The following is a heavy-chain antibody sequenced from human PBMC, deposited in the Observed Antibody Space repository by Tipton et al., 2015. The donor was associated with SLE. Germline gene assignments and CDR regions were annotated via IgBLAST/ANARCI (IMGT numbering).Heavy chain of an antibody. J-gene: IGHJ3*02. V-gene: IGHV4-39*07. CDR1: GGSISSSSYY. Sequence: TLSLTCTVSGGSISSSSYYWGWIRQPPGKGLEWIGSIYYSWSTYYNPSLKSRVTISVDTSKNQFSLKLSSVTAADTAVYYCARGDDAFDIWGQGTMVTVSS. CDR3: ARGDDAFDI. CDR2: IYYSWST.